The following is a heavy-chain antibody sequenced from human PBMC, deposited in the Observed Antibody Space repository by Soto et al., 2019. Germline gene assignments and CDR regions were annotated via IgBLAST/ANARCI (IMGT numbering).Heavy chain of an antibody. CDR2: ISGSGGST. CDR1: GFTFSSYA. D-gene: IGHD3-22*01. V-gene: IGHV3-23*01. Sequence: EVQLLESGGGLVQPGGSLRLSCAASGFTFSSYAMSWVRQAPGKGLEWVSAISGSGGSTYYADSVKGRFTISRDNSKNTLYLQMNSLRAEDTAVYYCAKELARSIVNYDTKREGGHWGQGTLVTVSS. CDR3: AKELARSIVNYDTKREGGH. J-gene: IGHJ4*02.